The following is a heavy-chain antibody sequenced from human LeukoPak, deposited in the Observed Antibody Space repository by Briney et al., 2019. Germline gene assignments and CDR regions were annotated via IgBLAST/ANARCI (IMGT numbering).Heavy chain of an antibody. CDR3: AKPAYAGYYYYMDV. V-gene: IGHV3-23*01. Sequence: GGTLRLSCAASGFTFSDYGMSWVRQAPGKGLEWVSGISSSGGSTYYADSVKGRFIISRDNSKNTLYLQMNSLRVEDTAVYYCAKPAYAGYYYYMDVWGKGTTVTVSS. J-gene: IGHJ6*03. CDR2: ISSSGGST. D-gene: IGHD3-16*01. CDR1: GFTFSDYG.